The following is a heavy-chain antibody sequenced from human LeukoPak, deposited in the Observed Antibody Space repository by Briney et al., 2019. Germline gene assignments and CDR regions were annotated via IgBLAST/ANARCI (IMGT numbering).Heavy chain of an antibody. CDR1: GGTFSSYA. V-gene: IGHV1-69*06. D-gene: IGHD3-22*01. J-gene: IGHJ2*01. CDR2: IIPIFGTA. CDR3: ARLVVVITANWYFDL. Sequence: ASVKVSCKASGGTFSSYAISWGRQAPGQGLEWMGGIIPIFGTANYAQKFQGRVTITADKSTSTAYMELSSLRSEDTAVYYRARLVVVITANWYFDLWGRGTLVTVSS.